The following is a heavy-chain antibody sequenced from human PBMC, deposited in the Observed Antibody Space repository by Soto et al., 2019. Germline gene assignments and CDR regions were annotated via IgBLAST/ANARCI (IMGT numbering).Heavy chain of an antibody. V-gene: IGHV3-49*03. CDR2: IRSKAYGGTT. CDR1: GFTFGDYA. J-gene: IGHJ4*02. D-gene: IGHD3-3*01. CDR3: TRDLDDFWSGLYIDY. Sequence: GGSLRLSCTASGFTFGDYAMSWFRQAPGKGLEWVGFIRSKAYGGTTEYAASVKGRFTISRDDSKSIAYLQMNSLKTEDTAVYYCTRDLDDFWSGLYIDYWGQGTLVTVSS.